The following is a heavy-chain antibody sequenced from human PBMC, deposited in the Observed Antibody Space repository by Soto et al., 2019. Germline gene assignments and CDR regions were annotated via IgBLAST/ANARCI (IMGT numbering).Heavy chain of an antibody. Sequence: GGSLRLSCVASGFIFKNYWMSWVRQAPGKGLEWVANIKQDGSEKYYVDSVKGRFTISRDNAKNSLYLQMNSLRAEDTAVYYYARDAWWEKSHFDYWGQGTLVTVSS. V-gene: IGHV3-7*01. D-gene: IGHD1-26*01. CDR3: ARDAWWEKSHFDY. J-gene: IGHJ4*02. CDR2: IKQDGSEK. CDR1: GFIFKNYW.